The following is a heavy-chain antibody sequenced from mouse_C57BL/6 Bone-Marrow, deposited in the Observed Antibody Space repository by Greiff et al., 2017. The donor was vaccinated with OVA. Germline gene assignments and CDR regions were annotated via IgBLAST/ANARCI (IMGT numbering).Heavy chain of an antibody. V-gene: IGHV14-4*01. CDR2: IDPENGDT. CDR1: GFTINDDY. D-gene: IGHD5-1*01. Sequence: VQLQQSGAELVRPGASVKLSCTASGFTINDDYMHWVKQRPEQGLEWIGWIDPENGDTEYASKFQGKATITADTSSNTAYLQLSSLTTEDTAVYYCTTSRPGTWALDYWGQGTTVTVSS. J-gene: IGHJ4*01. CDR3: TTSRPGTWALDY.